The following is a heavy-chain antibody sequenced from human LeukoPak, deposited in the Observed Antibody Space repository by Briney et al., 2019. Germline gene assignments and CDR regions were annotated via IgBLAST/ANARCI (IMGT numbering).Heavy chain of an antibody. CDR3: ARTPRAAAGRGPRREHWFDP. CDR1: GGSFSGYY. D-gene: IGHD6-13*01. V-gene: IGHV4-34*01. Sequence: SETLSLTCAVYGGSFSGYYWSWIRQPPGKGLEWIGEINHGGSTNYNPSLKSRVTISVDTSKNQFSLKLSSVTAADTAVYYCARTPRAAAGRGPRREHWFDPWGQGTLVTVSS. J-gene: IGHJ5*02. CDR2: INHGGST.